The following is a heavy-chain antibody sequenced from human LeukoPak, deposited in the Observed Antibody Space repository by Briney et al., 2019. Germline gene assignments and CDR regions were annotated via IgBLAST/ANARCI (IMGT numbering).Heavy chain of an antibody. J-gene: IGHJ4*02. CDR3: ARSRLEQWLVGGDY. D-gene: IGHD6-19*01. CDR1: GFTFSSYS. Sequence: GGSLRLSCAASGFTFSSYSMNWVRQAPGKGLEWVSSISSSSSYIYYADSVKGRFTISRDNAKNSLYLQMNSLRAEDTAVYYCARSRLEQWLVGGDYWGQGTLVTVSS. V-gene: IGHV3-21*01. CDR2: ISSSSSYI.